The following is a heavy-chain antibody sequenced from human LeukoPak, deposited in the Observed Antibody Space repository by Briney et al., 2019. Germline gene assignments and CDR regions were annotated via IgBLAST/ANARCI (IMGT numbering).Heavy chain of an antibody. V-gene: IGHV1-69*01. CDR2: SVPIFSRA. Sequence: GSSVKVSCKVSGTTFGFSAISWVRQAPGQGLEWMGGSVPIFSRADYAQRFQDRITITWDESTGTDYMELRSLTFDDTAVYYCASSIVVVPAAPKPGYSGYDAWGALDYWGQGTLVTVSS. D-gene: IGHD2-2*01. J-gene: IGHJ4*02. CDR1: GTTFGFSA. CDR3: ASSIVVVPAAPKPGYSGYDAWGALDY.